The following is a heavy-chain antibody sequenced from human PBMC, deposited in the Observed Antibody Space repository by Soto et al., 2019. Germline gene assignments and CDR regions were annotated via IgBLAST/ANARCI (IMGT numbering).Heavy chain of an antibody. CDR2: IYHTGIT. V-gene: IGHV4-4*02. CDR1: GFSISNNNW. Sequence: SETLSLTCAVSGFSISNNNWWTWVRQPPGKGLEWVGDIYHTGITNYSPSLKSRVTISVDNSKNQFSLRLTSVTAADTAVYYCARFSSSGLYYYFGMDVWGPGPPLTVS. D-gene: IGHD6-13*01. J-gene: IGHJ6*02. CDR3: ARFSSSGLYYYFGMDV.